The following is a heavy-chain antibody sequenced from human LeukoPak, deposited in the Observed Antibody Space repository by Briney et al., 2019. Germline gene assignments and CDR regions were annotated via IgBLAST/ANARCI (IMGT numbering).Heavy chain of an antibody. J-gene: IGHJ5*01. CDR1: GDSVNSGSNY. Sequence: SETLSLTCTVSGDSVNSGSNYWSWIRQPPGKGLEWIGYIYNGGSTKYDPSLKSRITMSLDTSKNQFSLKLNSVTAADTAVYYCARSNRSCSGSCYGDLDSWGQGTLVTVSS. D-gene: IGHD2-15*01. V-gene: IGHV4-61*01. CDR2: IYNGGST. CDR3: ARSNRSCSGSCYGDLDS.